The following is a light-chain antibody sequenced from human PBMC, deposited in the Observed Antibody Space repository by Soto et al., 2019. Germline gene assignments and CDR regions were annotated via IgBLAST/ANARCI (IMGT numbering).Light chain of an antibody. J-gene: IGLJ1*01. V-gene: IGLV1-47*02. Sequence: QSVLTQPPSASGTPGQRVTISCSGSSSNIGSNSVYWYQQLPGTAPKLLIYYNSQRPSGVPDRFSGSKSGTSASLAISGLRSEDEADYYCASWDDSLSAYVVGSGTKLTVL. CDR2: YNS. CDR3: ASWDDSLSAYV. CDR1: SSNIGSNS.